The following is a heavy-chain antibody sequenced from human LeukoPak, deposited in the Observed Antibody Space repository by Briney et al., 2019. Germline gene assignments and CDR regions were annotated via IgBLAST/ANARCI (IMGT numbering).Heavy chain of an antibody. CDR2: ISSTSTYI. CDR1: GFTFSTYT. D-gene: IGHD6-6*01. CDR3: ARRYSDSSPFDY. V-gene: IGHV3-21*04. J-gene: IGHJ4*02. Sequence: GGSLRLSCAASGFTFSTYTMHWVRQAPGKGLEWVSIISSTSTYIYFADSVKGRFTISRDNAKNSLYLQMDSLRAEDTAVYYCARRYSDSSPFDYWGQGTLVTVSS.